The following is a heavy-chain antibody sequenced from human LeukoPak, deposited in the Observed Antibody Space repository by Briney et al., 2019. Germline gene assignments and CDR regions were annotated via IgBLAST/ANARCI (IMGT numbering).Heavy chain of an antibody. J-gene: IGHJ3*02. D-gene: IGHD1-26*01. V-gene: IGHV3-23*01. CDR3: AKDIGHSGSPDAFDI. CDR1: GLTFNSHS. CDR2: VSTNGDVT. Sequence: GGSLRLSCVASGLTFNSHSMSWVRQAPGMGLEWVSVVSTNGDVTFYADSVKGWSTISRDNSKNTLYLQMNSLRAEDTAVYYCAKDIGHSGSPDAFDIWGQGTMVTVSS.